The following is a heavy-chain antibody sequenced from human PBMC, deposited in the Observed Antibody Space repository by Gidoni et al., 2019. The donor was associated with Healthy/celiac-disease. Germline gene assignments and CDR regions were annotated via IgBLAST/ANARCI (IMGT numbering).Heavy chain of an antibody. CDR1: GFPFSSYA. CDR2: ISYDGSNK. D-gene: IGHD4-17*01. J-gene: IGHJ5*02. Sequence: QVQLVESGGGVVQPGRSLRIPCAAYGFPFSSYAMHWVRQAPGKGLEWVAVISYDGSNKYYADSVKGRFTISRDNSKNTLYLQMNSLRAEDTAVYYCARDYGGNGWFDPWGQGTLVTVSS. V-gene: IGHV3-30*04. CDR3: ARDYGGNGWFDP.